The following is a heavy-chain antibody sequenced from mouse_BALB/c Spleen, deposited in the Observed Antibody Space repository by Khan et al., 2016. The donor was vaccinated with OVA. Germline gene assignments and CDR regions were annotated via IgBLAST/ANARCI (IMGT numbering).Heavy chain of an antibody. V-gene: IGHV1S56*01. Sequence: QVQLQQSGAELVKPGASVKLSCKASGYTFTSYDINWVRQRPEQGLEWIGWMFPGDGSTNYNENFKGKATLTTDKSSSTAYMQISRLTSEDSGAYFCARGGYGGFAYWGQGTLVTVSA. CDR3: ARGGYGGFAY. CDR2: MFPGDGST. D-gene: IGHD2-14*01. J-gene: IGHJ3*01. CDR1: GYTFTSYD.